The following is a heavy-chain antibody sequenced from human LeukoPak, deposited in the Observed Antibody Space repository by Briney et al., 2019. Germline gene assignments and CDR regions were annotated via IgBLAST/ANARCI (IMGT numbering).Heavy chain of an antibody. CDR1: GFTFSSFA. Sequence: GGSLRLSCAASGFTFSSFAMNWVRQAPGKGLEWVSIISGSGDTTHYTDSVKGRFTVSRDNSKNTLYLQMNSLRAEDTAVYYCAELGITMIGGVWGKGTTVTISS. D-gene: IGHD3-10*02. J-gene: IGHJ6*04. CDR3: AELGITMIGGV. CDR2: ISGSGDTT. V-gene: IGHV3-23*01.